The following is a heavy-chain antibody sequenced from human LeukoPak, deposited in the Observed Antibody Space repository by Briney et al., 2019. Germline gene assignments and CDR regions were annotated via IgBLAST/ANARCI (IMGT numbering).Heavy chain of an antibody. J-gene: IGHJ4*02. CDR3: ARDSPPAYCSGGSCYFDY. CDR1: GGSISSNSYY. D-gene: IGHD2-15*01. CDR2: IYTSGST. Sequence: SETLSLTCTVSGGSISSNSYYWSWTRQPAGKGLEWIGRIYTSGSTDYNPSLKSRVTISKDTSKNEFSLKLSSVTAADTAVYYCARDSPPAYCSGGSCYFDYWGQGTLVTVSS. V-gene: IGHV4-61*02.